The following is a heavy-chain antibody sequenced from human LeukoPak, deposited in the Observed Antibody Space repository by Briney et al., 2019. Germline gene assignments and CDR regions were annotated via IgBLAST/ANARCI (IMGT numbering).Heavy chain of an antibody. CDR3: ARDRGVYGEYEVVPAAILELGVDP. CDR2: IYHSGST. J-gene: IGHJ5*02. CDR1: GGSISSGGYS. V-gene: IGHV4-30-2*01. Sequence: SETLSLTCAVSGGSISSGGYSWSWIRQPPGKGLEWIGYIYHSGSTYYNPSLKSRVTISVDRSKNQLSLKLSSVTAADTAVYYCARDRGVYGEYEVVPAAILELGVDPWGQGTLVTVSS. D-gene: IGHD2-2*02.